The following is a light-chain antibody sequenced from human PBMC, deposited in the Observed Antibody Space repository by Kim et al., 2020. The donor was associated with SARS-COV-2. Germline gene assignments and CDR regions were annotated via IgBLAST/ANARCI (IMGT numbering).Light chain of an antibody. V-gene: IGKV3-20*01. J-gene: IGKJ2*01. CDR2: GAS. CDR3: QWGT. CDR1: QSVTSKY. Sequence: EIVLTQSPGTLSLSPGERATLSCRASQSVTSKYLVWYQQKPGQAPRLLIYGASSRATGIPDRFSGSGSGTDFTLTISRLEPEDFAVYYCQWGTFGQGTKLEI.